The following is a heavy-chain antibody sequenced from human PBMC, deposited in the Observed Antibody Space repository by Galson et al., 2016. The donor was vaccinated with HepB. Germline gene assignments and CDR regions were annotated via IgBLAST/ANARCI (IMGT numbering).Heavy chain of an antibody. J-gene: IGHJ4*02. V-gene: IGHV5-10-1*01. CDR3: ARDPGYCSPSGCPRGPR. Sequence: QSGAEVKKPGESLRISCKGSGYSFTTYWISWVRQVPGKGLEWMGRIDPSDSYTKYSPSFQGHVTISTDRSISTDYLQWSSLKASDTAMYYCARDPGYCSPSGCPRGPRWGQATLVTVSS. D-gene: IGHD2-15*01. CDR2: IDPSDSYT. CDR1: GYSFTTYW.